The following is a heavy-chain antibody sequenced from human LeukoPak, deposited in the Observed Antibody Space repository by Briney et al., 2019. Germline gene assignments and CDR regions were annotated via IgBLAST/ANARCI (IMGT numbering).Heavy chain of an antibody. CDR1: GFTFSSYG. CDR2: ISYDGSNK. J-gene: IGHJ5*02. V-gene: IGHV3-30*03. D-gene: IGHD2-2*01. Sequence: GRSLRLSCAASGFTFSSYGMHWVRQAPGKGLEWVAVISYDGSNKYYADSVKGRFTISRDNSKNTLYLQMNSLRAEDTAVYYCARDDCSTTSCLTTWGQGTLVTVSS. CDR3: ARDDCSTTSCLTT.